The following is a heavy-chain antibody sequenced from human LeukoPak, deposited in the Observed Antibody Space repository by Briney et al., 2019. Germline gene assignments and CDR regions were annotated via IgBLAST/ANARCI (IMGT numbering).Heavy chain of an antibody. Sequence: PSETLSLTCAVYGGSFSGYYWSWIRQPPGEGLEWIGEINHSGSTNYNPSLKSRVTISVDTSKNQFSLKLSSVTAADTAVYYCARGRNDFWSGYYMGLDYWGQGTLVTVSS. V-gene: IGHV4-34*01. D-gene: IGHD3-3*01. CDR3: ARGRNDFWSGYYMGLDY. CDR2: INHSGST. J-gene: IGHJ4*02. CDR1: GGSFSGYY.